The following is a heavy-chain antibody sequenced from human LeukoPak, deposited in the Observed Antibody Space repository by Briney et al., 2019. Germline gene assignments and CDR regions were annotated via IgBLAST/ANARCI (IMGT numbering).Heavy chain of an antibody. V-gene: IGHV3-21*01. CDR1: GFTFSTYT. CDR3: ARDNGVVHGVYYMDV. J-gene: IGHJ6*03. CDR2: ISTSSSDI. D-gene: IGHD3-3*01. Sequence: GGSLRLSCAASGFTFSTYTMIWVRQAPGKGLEWVSSISTSSSDIYYGDSVKGRFTISRDNAKNSLFLQMNSLRAADTAVYYCARDNGVVHGVYYMDVWGKGTTVTVS.